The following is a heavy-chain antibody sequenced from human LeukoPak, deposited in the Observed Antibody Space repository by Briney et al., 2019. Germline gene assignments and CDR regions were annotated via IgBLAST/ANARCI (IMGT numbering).Heavy chain of an antibody. J-gene: IGHJ4*02. D-gene: IGHD1-26*01. CDR1: GFTFSSYW. V-gene: IGHV3-7*01. CDR3: ARASGSYYERGFDY. Sequence: GGSLTLSCTASGFTFSSYWMSWVRQAPGKGLEWVANIKQDGSEKYYVDSVKGRFTISRDNAKNSLYLQMNSLRAEDTAVYYCARASGSYYERGFDYWGQGTLVTVSS. CDR2: IKQDGSEK.